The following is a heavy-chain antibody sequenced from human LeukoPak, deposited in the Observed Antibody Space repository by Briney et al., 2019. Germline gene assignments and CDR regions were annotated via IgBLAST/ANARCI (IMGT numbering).Heavy chain of an antibody. CDR3: FSRGMVRDFDY. V-gene: IGHV4-39*01. CDR2: IYYSGST. J-gene: IGHJ4*02. CDR1: GASISSSSYD. Sequence: SETLSLTCTVSGASISSSSYDWGWLRQPPGKGLEWIGSIYYSGSTYYNPSLKTRFTISVDTSKNPFSLTLSSVTAADTAVYYCFSRGMVRDFDYWGQGTLVTVSS. D-gene: IGHD3-10*01.